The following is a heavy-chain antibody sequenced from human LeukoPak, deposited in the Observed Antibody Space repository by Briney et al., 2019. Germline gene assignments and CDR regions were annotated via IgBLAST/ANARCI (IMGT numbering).Heavy chain of an antibody. Sequence: PGRSLRLSCAASGFTFSSYAVHWVRQAPGKGLEWVAVISYDGSNKYYADSVKGRFTISRDNSKNTLYLQMNSLRAEDTAVYYCARAFDYWGQGTLVTVSS. CDR1: GFTFSSYA. J-gene: IGHJ4*02. V-gene: IGHV3-30-3*01. CDR3: ARAFDY. CDR2: ISYDGSNK.